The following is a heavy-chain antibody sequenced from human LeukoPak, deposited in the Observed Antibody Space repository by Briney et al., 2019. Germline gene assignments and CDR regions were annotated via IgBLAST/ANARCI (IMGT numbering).Heavy chain of an antibody. CDR2: THYSGST. V-gene: IGHV4-59*02. CDR1: AASVNSYY. J-gene: IGHJ6*04. Sequence: SETLSLTCTVSAASVNSYYWSWIRQPPGKGLEWIGYTHYSGSTSYNPSLKSRVTISIDTSKNQFSLKLTSVTAADTAVFYCARGHYGLEVWGKGTTVTVSS. CDR3: ARGHYGLEV.